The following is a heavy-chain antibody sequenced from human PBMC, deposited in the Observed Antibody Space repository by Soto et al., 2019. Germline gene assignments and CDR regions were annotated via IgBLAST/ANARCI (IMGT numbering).Heavy chain of an antibody. CDR3: ARDQSRFGELLSLADWFDP. Sequence: GASVKVSCKASGGTFSSYTISWVRQAPGQGLEWMGRIIPILGIANYAQKFQGRVTITADKSTSTAYMELSSLRSEDTAVYYCARDQSRFGELLSLADWFDPWGQGTLVTVSS. V-gene: IGHV1-69*04. J-gene: IGHJ5*02. D-gene: IGHD3-10*01. CDR1: GGTFSSYT. CDR2: IIPILGIA.